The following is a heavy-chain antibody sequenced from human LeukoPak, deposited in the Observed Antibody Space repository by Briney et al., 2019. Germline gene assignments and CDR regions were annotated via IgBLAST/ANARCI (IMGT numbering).Heavy chain of an antibody. CDR2: INHSGST. CDR1: GGSFSGYY. D-gene: IGHD3-10*01. V-gene: IGHV4-34*01. Sequence: SETLSLTCAVYGGSFSGYYWSWIRQPPGKGLEWIGEINHSGSTNYNPSLKSRVTISVDTSKNQFSLKLGSVTAADTAVYYCARGVPGLYGSGSYDDYWGQGTLVTVSS. CDR3: ARGVPGLYGSGSYDDY. J-gene: IGHJ4*02.